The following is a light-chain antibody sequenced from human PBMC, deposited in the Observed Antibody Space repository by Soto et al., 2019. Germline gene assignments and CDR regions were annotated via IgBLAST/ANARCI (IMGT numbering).Light chain of an antibody. CDR2: DVS. Sequence: QSALTQPASVSRSPGQSITISCTGTSSDVGGYNYVSWYQQHPGKAPKLMIYDVSNRPSGVSNRFSGSKSGNTASLTISGLQAEDEADYYCSSYTSSSTPWVFGGGTKVTVL. J-gene: IGLJ3*02. V-gene: IGLV2-14*01. CDR1: SSDVGGYNY. CDR3: SSYTSSSTPWV.